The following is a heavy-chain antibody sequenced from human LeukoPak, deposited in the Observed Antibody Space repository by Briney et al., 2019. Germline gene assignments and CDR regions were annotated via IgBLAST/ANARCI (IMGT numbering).Heavy chain of an antibody. Sequence: GGSLRLSCAASGFTFSSYGMHWVRQAPGKGLEWVAFIRYDGSNKYYADSVKGRFTISRDNSKNTLYLQMNSPRAEDTAAYYCAKPIDYSNYAGFDYWGQGTLVTVSS. V-gene: IGHV3-30*02. CDR1: GFTFSSYG. CDR2: IRYDGSNK. CDR3: AKPIDYSNYAGFDY. J-gene: IGHJ4*02. D-gene: IGHD4-11*01.